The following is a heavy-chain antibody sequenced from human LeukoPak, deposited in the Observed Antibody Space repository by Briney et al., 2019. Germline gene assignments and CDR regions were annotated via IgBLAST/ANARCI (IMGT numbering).Heavy chain of an antibody. CDR2: ISTYNGDT. D-gene: IGHD6-19*01. CDR3: ARAPYQDYSSGWPNWFDP. Sequence: ASVKVSCKTSGYTFITYGINWVRQAPGQGLEWMGWISTYNGDTNYAQKLQGRVTITRDTSASTAYMELSSLRSEDMAVYYCARAPYQDYSSGWPNWFDPWGQGTLVTVSS. J-gene: IGHJ5*02. CDR1: GYTFITYG. V-gene: IGHV1-18*03.